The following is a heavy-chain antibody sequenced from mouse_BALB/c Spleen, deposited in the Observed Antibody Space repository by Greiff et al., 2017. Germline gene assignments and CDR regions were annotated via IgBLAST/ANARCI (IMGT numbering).Heavy chain of an antibody. J-gene: IGHJ4*01. CDR3: ARYGTGNAMDY. V-gene: IGHV5-17*02. Sequence: DVKLVESGGGLVQPGGSRKLSCAASGFTFSSFGMHWVRQAPEKGLEWVAYISSGSSTIYYADTVKGRFTISRDNPKNTLFLQMTSLRSEDTAMYYCARYGTGNAMDYWGQGTSVTVSS. CDR2: ISSGSSTI. D-gene: IGHD3-3*01. CDR1: GFTFSSFG.